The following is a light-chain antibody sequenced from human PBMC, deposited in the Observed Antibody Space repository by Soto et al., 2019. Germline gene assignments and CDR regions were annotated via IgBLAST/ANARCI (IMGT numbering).Light chain of an antibody. CDR1: QGIDNF. J-gene: IGKJ3*01. CDR2: AAS. V-gene: IGKV1-27*01. Sequence: DFQLTQSPSSLSTVVGDRVTITCRASQGIDNFLAWYQQKPGKVPKLLIFAASTLQSGVPSRFSGSGSGTDFALTISSLQPEDVATYYCQKYNNAPPFTFGPGTTVDLK. CDR3: QKYNNAPPFT.